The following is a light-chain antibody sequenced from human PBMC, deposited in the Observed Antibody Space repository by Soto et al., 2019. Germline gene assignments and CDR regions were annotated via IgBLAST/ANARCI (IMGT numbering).Light chain of an antibody. V-gene: IGLV2-14*03. CDR3: SSYTSSSTLI. J-gene: IGLJ1*01. CDR2: DVS. Sequence: QSVLTQPASVSGSPGQSITISCAGTSSDVGLFNYVSWYQHHPGKAPKLIIYDVSDRPSGVSNRFSGSKSGNTASLTISGLQAEDAADYYCSSYTSSSTLIFGTGTKLTVL. CDR1: SSDVGLFNY.